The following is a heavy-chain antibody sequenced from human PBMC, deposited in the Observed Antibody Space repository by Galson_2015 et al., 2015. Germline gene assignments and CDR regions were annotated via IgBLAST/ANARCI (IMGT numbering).Heavy chain of an antibody. CDR3: ARRGYSGTANDY. CDR1: GYTFSNYG. CDR2: IIAYNGHI. V-gene: IGHV1-18*04. Sequence: SVKVSCKASGYTFSNYGISWVRQAPGQGLEWMGWIIAYNGHIRYAQKFQGRVTMTTDTSSSTAYLELTSLRSDDTAVYYCARRGYSGTANDYWGQGSLVTAPS. J-gene: IGHJ4*01. D-gene: IGHD1-26*01.